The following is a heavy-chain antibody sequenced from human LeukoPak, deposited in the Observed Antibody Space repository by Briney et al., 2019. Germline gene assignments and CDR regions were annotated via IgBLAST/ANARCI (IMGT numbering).Heavy chain of an antibody. J-gene: IGHJ4*02. Sequence: RGESLKISCKVSGYKFTSYWIGWVRQMPGKGLEYMGIIYPGDSDTRYSPSFQGQVTISADKSISTAYLQWSSLQASDTAVYYCARHSGTVTTTPFDYWGQGTLVTVSS. CDR1: GYKFTSYW. D-gene: IGHD4-17*01. CDR3: ARHSGTVTTTPFDY. V-gene: IGHV5-51*01. CDR2: IYPGDSDT.